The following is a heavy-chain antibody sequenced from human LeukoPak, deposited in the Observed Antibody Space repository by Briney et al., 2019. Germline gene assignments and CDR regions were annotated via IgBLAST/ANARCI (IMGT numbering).Heavy chain of an antibody. CDR1: GFSFRSYV. J-gene: IGHJ6*03. Sequence: GGSLRVSCAASGFSFRSYVMSWVRQAPGKGLEWVSAISDNGDTTYYADSVEGRFTISRDNSKNTVFLQMNSLRAEDTAVYYCAKVRGFGNMDVWGKGTTVTVSS. CDR3: AKVRGFGNMDV. V-gene: IGHV3-23*01. D-gene: IGHD3-10*01. CDR2: ISDNGDTT.